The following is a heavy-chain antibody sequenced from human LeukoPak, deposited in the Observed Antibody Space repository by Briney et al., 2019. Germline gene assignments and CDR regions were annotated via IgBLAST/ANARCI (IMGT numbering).Heavy chain of an antibody. V-gene: IGHV4-39*01. CDR1: GGSISSSSYY. Sequence: SETLSLTRTVSGGSISSSSYYWGWIRQPPGKGLEWIGSIYYSGSTYYNPSLKSRVTISVDTSKNQFSLKLSSVTAADTAVYYCAITVTTIVYWGQGTLVTASS. CDR2: IYYSGST. D-gene: IGHD4-17*01. J-gene: IGHJ4*02. CDR3: AITVTTIVY.